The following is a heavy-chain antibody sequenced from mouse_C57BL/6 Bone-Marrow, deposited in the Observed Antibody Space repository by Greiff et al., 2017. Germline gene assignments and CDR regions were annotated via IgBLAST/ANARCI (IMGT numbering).Heavy chain of an antibody. CDR2: IYPRSGNT. D-gene: IGHD1-1*01. CDR3: ARYYYGSSYPWFAY. CDR1: GYTFTSYG. Sequence: VQLQQSGAELARPGASVKLSCKASGYTFTSYGISWVKQRTGQGLEWIGEIYPRSGNTYYNEKFKGKATLTADKSSSTAYMELRSLTSEDSAVYFCARYYYGSSYPWFAYWGQGTLVTVSA. V-gene: IGHV1-81*01. J-gene: IGHJ3*01.